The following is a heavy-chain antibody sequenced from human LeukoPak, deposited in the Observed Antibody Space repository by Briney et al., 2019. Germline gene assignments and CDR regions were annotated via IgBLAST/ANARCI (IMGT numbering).Heavy chain of an antibody. CDR2: IYYSGST. D-gene: IGHD6-6*01. J-gene: IGHJ4*02. CDR1: GVSISSYY. CDR3: ARDRIAARYFDY. Sequence: SETLSLTCTVSGVSISSYYWSWIRQPPGKGLEWIAYIYYSGSTNYNPSLKSRVTISVDMSKNQFSLKLSSVTAADTAVYYCARDRIAARYFDYWGQGTLVTVSS. V-gene: IGHV4-59*01.